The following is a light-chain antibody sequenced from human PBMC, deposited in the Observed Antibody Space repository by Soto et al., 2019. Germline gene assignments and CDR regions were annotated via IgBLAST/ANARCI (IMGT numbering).Light chain of an antibody. Sequence: EIVLTQSPGTLSLSPGERATLSCRASQSVSRSHLAWFQQIPGQAPRLLIYGASTRATGIPDRFSGSGSGTDFTLTISRLEPEDFAVYYCQQYSASPSITFGQGTRLEIK. CDR1: QSVSRSH. V-gene: IGKV3-20*01. CDR2: GAS. CDR3: QQYSASPSIT. J-gene: IGKJ5*01.